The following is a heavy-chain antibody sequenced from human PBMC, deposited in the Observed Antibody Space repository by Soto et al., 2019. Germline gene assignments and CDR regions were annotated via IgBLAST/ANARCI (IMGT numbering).Heavy chain of an antibody. CDR1: GASLSNSY. Sequence: SETLSLTYTVSGASLSNSYWSWIRQPAGERLEWIGRIYASGNSNYNPSLNSRVSMSIDTSKSQFSLRVTSVTAADTAMYHCAKESGAPAGTDEFWGQGILVTVS. CDR3: AKESGAPAGTDEF. D-gene: IGHD2-2*01. V-gene: IGHV4-4*07. J-gene: IGHJ4*02. CDR2: IYASGNS.